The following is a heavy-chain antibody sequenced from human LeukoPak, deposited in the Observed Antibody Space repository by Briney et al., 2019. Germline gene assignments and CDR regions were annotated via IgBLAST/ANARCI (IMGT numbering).Heavy chain of an antibody. D-gene: IGHD3-3*01. CDR2: ITGSGGST. V-gene: IGHV3-23*01. J-gene: IGHJ4*02. CDR3: ATRPGYYFDY. Sequence: GGSLRLSCAASGFTFSYHAISWVRQAPATGLESVSSITGSGGSTYYADSVMGRFTISRDNSRNALYLQMNSLRAEDTAVYYCATRPGYYFDYWGQGTLVTVSS. CDR1: GFTFSYHA.